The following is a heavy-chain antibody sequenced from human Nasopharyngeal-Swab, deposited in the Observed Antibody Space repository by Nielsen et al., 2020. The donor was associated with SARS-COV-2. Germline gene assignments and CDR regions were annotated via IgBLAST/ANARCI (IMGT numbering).Heavy chain of an antibody. Sequence: VRQAPGKGLEWVSAISGSGGSTYYADSVKGRFTISRDNSKNTLYLQINSLRAEDTAVYYCAKDSSGYYYGTFDYWGQGTLVTVSS. CDR3: AKDSSGYYYGTFDY. CDR2: ISGSGGST. V-gene: IGHV3-23*01. J-gene: IGHJ4*02. D-gene: IGHD3-22*01.